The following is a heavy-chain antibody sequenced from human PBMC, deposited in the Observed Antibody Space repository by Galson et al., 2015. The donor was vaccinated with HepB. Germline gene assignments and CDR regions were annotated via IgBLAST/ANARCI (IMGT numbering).Heavy chain of an antibody. D-gene: IGHD3-10*01. Sequence: ETLSLTCTVSGGSIINNDYYWGWVRQAPGKGLEWIGSLFHTGVPDYNPSLRSRVTLSVDTSRNQFSLRLNSVTAADTALYFCVRDFYGSGSFYNHLYFDYWGRGTLVTVSS. V-gene: IGHV4-39*02. CDR1: GGSIINNDYY. J-gene: IGHJ4*02. CDR3: VRDFYGSGSFYNHLYFDY. CDR2: LFHTGVP.